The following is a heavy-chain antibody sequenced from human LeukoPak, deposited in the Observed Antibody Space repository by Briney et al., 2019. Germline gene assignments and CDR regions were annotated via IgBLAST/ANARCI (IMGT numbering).Heavy chain of an antibody. Sequence: GGSLRLSCTASGFTFGDYTMSWFRQAPGKGLESVGFIRSKAYGGTTDYAASVKGRFTISRDDSKNIAYLQMNSLKTEDTAVYYCTRVATTVVTPYSFDFWGQGTLVTVSS. CDR1: GFTFGDYT. CDR3: TRVATTVVTPYSFDF. D-gene: IGHD4-23*01. J-gene: IGHJ4*02. CDR2: IRSKAYGGTT. V-gene: IGHV3-49*03.